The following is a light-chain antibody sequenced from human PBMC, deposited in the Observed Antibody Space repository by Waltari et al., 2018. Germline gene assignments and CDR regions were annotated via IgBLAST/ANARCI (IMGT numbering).Light chain of an antibody. Sequence: SSELTQPPSVSVSPGQTAKITCSGDALPRRLAFWYQQKSGQAPLLVIYEDNKRRSGIPERFSASRSGTMATLTISGAQVEDEADFYCYSTDSSGGIFGGGTRLTVL. CDR3: YSTDSSGGI. CDR2: EDN. CDR1: ALPRRL. J-gene: IGLJ2*01. V-gene: IGLV3-10*01.